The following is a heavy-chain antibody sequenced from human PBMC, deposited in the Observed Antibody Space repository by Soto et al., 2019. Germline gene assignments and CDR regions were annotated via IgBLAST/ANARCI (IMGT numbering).Heavy chain of an antibody. CDR1: RVAFSKFI. CDR2: IIPIFGNT. CDR3: ARRKERSGPHYFDY. J-gene: IGHJ4*02. V-gene: IGHV1-8*01. Sequence: ASVKVSCKASRVAFSKFIVTWVRQAPGLGLEWVGGIIPIFGNTGYAQKFQGRVTVTRNTSISTVYMELSGLRPDDTAVYYCARRKERSGPHYFDYWGQGSQVTVSS. D-gene: IGHD6-25*01.